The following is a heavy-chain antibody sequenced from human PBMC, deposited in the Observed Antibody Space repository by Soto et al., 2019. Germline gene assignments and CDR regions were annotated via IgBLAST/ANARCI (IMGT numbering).Heavy chain of an antibody. V-gene: IGHV4-34*01. D-gene: IGHD2-8*02. CDR3: ARDKITGLFDY. CDR1: GGSCSGDY. CDR2: INHSGST. J-gene: IGHJ4*02. Sequence: PSETLSLTCAVYGGSCSGDYWTWIRQPPGTGLEWIGEINHSGSTNYNPSLKSRVTIAVDTSKNQFSLKLTSVTAADTAVYYCARDKITGLFDYWGQGTLVTVSS.